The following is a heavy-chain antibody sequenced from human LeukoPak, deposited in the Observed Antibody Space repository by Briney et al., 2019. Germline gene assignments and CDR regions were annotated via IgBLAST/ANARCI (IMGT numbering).Heavy chain of an antibody. V-gene: IGHV4-34*01. CDR1: GGSISSGAYY. Sequence: SETLSLTCAVSGGSISSGAYYWSWIRQPPGKGLEWIGEINHSGSTNYNPSLKSRVTVSVDTSKNQFSLKLSSVTAADTAVYYCAREDIVVVPAAIRGGWFDPWGQGTLVTVSS. J-gene: IGHJ5*02. CDR3: AREDIVVVPAAIRGGWFDP. CDR2: INHSGST. D-gene: IGHD2-2*02.